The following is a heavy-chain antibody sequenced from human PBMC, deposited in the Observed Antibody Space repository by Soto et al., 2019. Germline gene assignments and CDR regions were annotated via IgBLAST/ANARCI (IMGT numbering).Heavy chain of an antibody. CDR1: GGSISSSTYY. CDR2: IYYSGTT. CDR3: ATTLLRLFNWFGP. J-gene: IGHJ5*02. V-gene: IGHV4-39*01. D-gene: IGHD3-16*01. Sequence: PSETLSLTCTVSGGSISSSTYYWGWIRQPPWKGLEWIGTIYYSGTTYYNPSLRSRVTISVDTSKNQFSLDLTSVTAADTAVYYCATTLLRLFNWFGPWGQGTLVNVSS.